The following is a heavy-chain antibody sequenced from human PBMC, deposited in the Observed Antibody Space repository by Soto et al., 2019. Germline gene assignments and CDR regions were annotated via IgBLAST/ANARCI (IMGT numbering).Heavy chain of an antibody. Sequence: LSLTCTVSGGSISSSSYYWGWIRQPPGKGLEWIGSIYYSGSTYYNPSLKSRVTISVDTSKNHFSLKLSSVTAADTAVYYCARDQLSSGLYVWFDPWGQGTLVTVSS. CDR2: IYYSGST. V-gene: IGHV4-39*02. D-gene: IGHD6-25*01. J-gene: IGHJ5*02. CDR3: ARDQLSSGLYVWFDP. CDR1: GGSISSSSYY.